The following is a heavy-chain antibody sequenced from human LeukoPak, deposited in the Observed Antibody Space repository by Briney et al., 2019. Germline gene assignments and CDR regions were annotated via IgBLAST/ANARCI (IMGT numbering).Heavy chain of an antibody. Sequence: PGGSLRLSCAASGFTFSSYGMSWVRQAPGKGLEWVSAISGSGGSTYYADSVKGRFTISRDNSKNTLYLQMNSLRAEDTAVYYCAKWGRYSYGQYYYYYYMDVWGKGTTVTISS. CDR2: ISGSGGST. J-gene: IGHJ6*03. CDR1: GFTFSSYG. D-gene: IGHD5-18*01. CDR3: AKWGRYSYGQYYYYYYMDV. V-gene: IGHV3-23*01.